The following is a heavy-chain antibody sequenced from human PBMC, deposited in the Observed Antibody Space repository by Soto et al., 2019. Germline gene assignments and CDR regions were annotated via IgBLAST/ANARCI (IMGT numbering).Heavy chain of an antibody. D-gene: IGHD2-2*01. CDR2: ISHDGSVT. CDR3: AREGKRFYALDV. Sequence: EQVVESGGGLVQPGGSLRLVCAASGFSFSSYRMYWVRQAPGKGLMWVSRISHDGSVTNFADSVKGRFLISRDNAANTVSLQMSGLRVDDMEIYYCAREGKRFYALDVWGQGTSVIVSS. V-gene: IGHV3-74*01. CDR1: GFSFSSYR. J-gene: IGHJ6*02.